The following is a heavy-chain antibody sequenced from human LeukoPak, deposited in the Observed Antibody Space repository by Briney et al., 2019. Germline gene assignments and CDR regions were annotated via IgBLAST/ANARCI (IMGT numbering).Heavy chain of an antibody. CDR2: IYYSGST. CDR1: GGSISSGDYY. D-gene: IGHD3-22*01. V-gene: IGHV4-30-4*08. Sequence: SETLSLTCTVSGGSISSGDYYWSWICQPPGKGLEWIGYIYYSGSTYYNPSLKSRVTISVDTSKNQFSLKLSSVTAADTALYYCARELRYDNSDSGAFWGQGTVVIVSS. J-gene: IGHJ3*01. CDR3: ARELRYDNSDSGAF.